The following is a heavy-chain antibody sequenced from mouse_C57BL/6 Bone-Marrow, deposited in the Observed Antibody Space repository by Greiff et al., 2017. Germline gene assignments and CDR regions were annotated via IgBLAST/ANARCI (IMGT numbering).Heavy chain of an antibody. D-gene: IGHD2-12*01. CDR3: ARETDDVYFDY. CDR1: GYTFTSYW. Sequence: QVQLQQPGAELVKPGASVKLSCKASGYTFTSYWMQWVKQRPGQGLEWIGEIDPSDSYTNYNQKFKGKATLTVATSSSTAYMQLSSLTSEDSAVYYCARETDDVYFDYWGQGTTLTVSS. J-gene: IGHJ2*01. CDR2: IDPSDSYT. V-gene: IGHV1-50*01.